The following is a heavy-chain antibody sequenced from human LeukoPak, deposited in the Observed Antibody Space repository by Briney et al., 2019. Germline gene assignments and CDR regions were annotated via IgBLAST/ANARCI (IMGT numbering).Heavy chain of an antibody. CDR3: AKDRGRYYDSSGYYWGYYFDS. V-gene: IGHV3-23*01. J-gene: IGHJ4*02. CDR1: GFTFSTYA. Sequence: GGSLRLSCAASGFTFSTYAVNWVRQAPGKGLEWVSTISVSGSGGSTFYADSVKGRFTISRDNSKNTLYLQMSRLRAEDTAVYYCAKDRGRYYDSSGYYWGYYFDSWGQGILVTVST. D-gene: IGHD3-22*01. CDR2: ISVSGSGGST.